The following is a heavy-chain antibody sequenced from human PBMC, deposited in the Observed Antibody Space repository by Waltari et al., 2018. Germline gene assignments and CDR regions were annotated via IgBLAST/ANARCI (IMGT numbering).Heavy chain of an antibody. CDR3: AHHRKATDYYDSRDSYYFDY. J-gene: IGHJ4*02. D-gene: IGHD3-22*01. CDR1: GFSLSTSGVG. CDR2: LYWNDDK. V-gene: IGHV2-5*01. Sequence: QITLKESGPTLVKPTQTLTLTCTFSGFSLSTSGVGVGWIRQPPGKALAWLALLYWNDDKRYSPTLKSRLTITKDTSKNQVVLTMTNMDPVDTATYYCAHHRKATDYYDSRDSYYFDYWGQGTLVTVSS.